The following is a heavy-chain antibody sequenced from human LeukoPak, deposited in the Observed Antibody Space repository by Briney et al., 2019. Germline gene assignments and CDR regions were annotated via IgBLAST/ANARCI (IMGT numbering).Heavy chain of an antibody. CDR2: IYTSGST. D-gene: IGHD1-1*01. V-gene: IGHV4-61*02. Sequence: PSETLSLTCTVSGGSISSGSYYWNWIRQPAGKGLEWIGRIYTSGSTNYNPSLKSRVTISVDTSKNQFSLRLTSVTAADTAVYYCARDSIRVQTGTTPWGRGTLVTVSS. CDR1: GGSISSGSYY. J-gene: IGHJ5*02. CDR3: ARDSIRVQTGTTP.